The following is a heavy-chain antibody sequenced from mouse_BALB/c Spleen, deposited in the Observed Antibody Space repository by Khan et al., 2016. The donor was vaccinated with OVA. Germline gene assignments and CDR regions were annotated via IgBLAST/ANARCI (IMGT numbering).Heavy chain of an antibody. Sequence: QVQLKESGAELVKPGASVRLSCKASGYTFISYYLYWVKQRPGQGLEWIGDINPSSGGTNFNEKFKSKATLTVDKSSSTAYIQLNSLTSEDSAVYYCTRSEYDSFAYWGQGTLVTVSA. CDR1: GYTFISYY. CDR3: TRSEYDSFAY. CDR2: INPSSGGT. J-gene: IGHJ3*01. D-gene: IGHD2-4*01. V-gene: IGHV1S81*02.